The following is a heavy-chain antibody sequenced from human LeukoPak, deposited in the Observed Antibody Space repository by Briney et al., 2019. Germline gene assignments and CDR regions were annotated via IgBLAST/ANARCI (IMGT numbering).Heavy chain of an antibody. CDR1: GYTLTELT. J-gene: IGHJ6*02. CDR3: AMRSGSYYYYYYGMDV. Sequence: ASVKVSCKVSGYTLTELTMHWVRQAPGKGLEWMGGFDPEDGETIYAQKFQGRVTMTEDTSTDTAYMELSSLRSEDTAVYYCAMRSGSYYYYYYGMDVWGQGTTVTVSS. D-gene: IGHD1-26*01. CDR2: FDPEDGET. V-gene: IGHV1-24*01.